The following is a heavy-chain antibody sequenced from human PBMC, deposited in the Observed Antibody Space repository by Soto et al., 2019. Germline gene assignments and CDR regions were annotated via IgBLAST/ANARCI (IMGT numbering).Heavy chain of an antibody. V-gene: IGHV3-15*07. CDR2: IKSKTDGGTT. J-gene: IGHJ3*02. D-gene: IGHD3-22*01. Sequence: GGSLRLSCAASGFTFSNAWMNWFRQAPGKGLEWVGRIKSKTDGGTTDYAAPVKGRFTISRDDSKNTLYLQMNSLKTEDTAVYYCTTVSYYYDSSGYYPDEYAFDIWGQGTMVTVSS. CDR1: GFTFSNAW. CDR3: TTVSYYYDSSGYYPDEYAFDI.